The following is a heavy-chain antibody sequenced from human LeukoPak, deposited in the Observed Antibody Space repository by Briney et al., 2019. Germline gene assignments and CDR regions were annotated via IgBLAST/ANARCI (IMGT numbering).Heavy chain of an antibody. J-gene: IGHJ4*02. Sequence: PGGSLRLSCAASGFTFSSYAMSWVRQAPGKGLEWVSSISSSSSYIYYADSVKGRFTISRDNAKNSLYLQMNSLRAEDTAVYYCASASIAVAPYWGQGTLVTVSS. CDR1: GFTFSSYA. CDR3: ASASIAVAPY. CDR2: ISSSSSYI. V-gene: IGHV3-21*01. D-gene: IGHD6-13*01.